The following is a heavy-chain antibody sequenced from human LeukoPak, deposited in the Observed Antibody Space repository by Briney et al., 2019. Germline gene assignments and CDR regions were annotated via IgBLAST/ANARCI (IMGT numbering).Heavy chain of an antibody. CDR1: GFTFSSYA. CDR2: ISGSGGST. CDR3: AKPLTTVTKRYWYFDL. J-gene: IGHJ2*01. D-gene: IGHD4-17*01. V-gene: IGHV3-23*01. Sequence: PGGSLRLSCAASGFTFSSYAMSWVRQAPGKGLEWVSAISGSGGSTYYADSVKGRFTISRDNSKNTLYLQMNSLRAEDTAVYYCAKPLTTVTKRYWYFDLWGRGTLVTVSS.